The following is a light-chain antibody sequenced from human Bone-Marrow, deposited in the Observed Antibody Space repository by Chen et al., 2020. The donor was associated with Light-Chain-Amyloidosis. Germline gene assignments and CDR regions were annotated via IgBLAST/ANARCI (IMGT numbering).Light chain of an antibody. CDR2: RDT. CDR3: QSADSSGTYEVI. J-gene: IGLJ2*01. CDR1: DLPTKY. Sequence: YDLTHTPSVSVSPGQTARITCAGDDLPTKYAYWYQQKLGQAPVLVIHRDTERPSGISERFSGSSSGTTATLTISGVQAEDEADYHCQSADSSGTYEVIFGGGTKLTVL. V-gene: IGLV3-25*03.